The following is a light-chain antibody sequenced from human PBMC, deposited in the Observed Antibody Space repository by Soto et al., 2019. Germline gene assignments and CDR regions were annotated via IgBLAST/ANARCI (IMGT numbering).Light chain of an antibody. Sequence: LTQPPSVSGAPGQRVTISCTGSSSNIGAGYDVHWYQQLPGTAPKLLIYGNSNRPSGVPDRFSGSKSGTSASLAITGLQAEDEADYYCQSYDSSLSGPNVVFGGGTKLTVL. CDR1: SSNIGAGYD. J-gene: IGLJ2*01. V-gene: IGLV1-40*01. CDR2: GNS. CDR3: QSYDSSLSGPNVV.